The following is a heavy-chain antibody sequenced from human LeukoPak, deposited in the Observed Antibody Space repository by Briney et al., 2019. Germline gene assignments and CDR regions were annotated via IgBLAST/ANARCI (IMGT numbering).Heavy chain of an antibody. J-gene: IGHJ4*02. V-gene: IGHV3-23*01. CDR1: GGTFSSYA. CDR2: VNGNGGST. Sequence: ASVKVSCKASGGTFSSYAISWVRQAPGKGLEWVSGVNGNGGSTSYADSVKGRFTIFRDNSKNTVYLQMNSLRVEDTAVYYCAKSLYGGCDYWGQGTVVTVSS. CDR3: AKSLYGGCDY. D-gene: IGHD3-16*02.